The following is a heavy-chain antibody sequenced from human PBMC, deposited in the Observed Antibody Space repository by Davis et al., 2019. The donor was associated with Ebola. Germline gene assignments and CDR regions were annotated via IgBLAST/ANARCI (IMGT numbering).Heavy chain of an antibody. V-gene: IGHV3-21*01. CDR3: ARDADTTTFYWYFDL. Sequence: PGGSLRLSCAGSGFIFSDYSMNWVRQAPGKGLEWVSSISDTGTYIYYAASVKGRFTISRDNAYNTLYLQRNSLMADDTAVYYCARDADTTTFYWYFDLWGRGTLVTVSS. D-gene: IGHD2/OR15-2a*01. CDR2: ISDTGTYI. J-gene: IGHJ2*01. CDR1: GFIFSDYS.